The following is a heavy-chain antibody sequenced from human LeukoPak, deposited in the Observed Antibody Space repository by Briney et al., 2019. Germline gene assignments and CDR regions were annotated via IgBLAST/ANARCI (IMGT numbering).Heavy chain of an antibody. CDR3: AREHYDFWSGPPNYYYMDV. J-gene: IGHJ6*03. Sequence: PSQTLSLTCTVSGGSISSGSYYWSWIRQPAGKGLEWIGRIYSSGSTNYNPSLKSRVTISVDTSKNQFSLKLSSVTAADTAVYYCAREHYDFWSGPPNYYYMDVWGKGTTVTVSS. V-gene: IGHV4-61*02. D-gene: IGHD3-3*01. CDR1: GGSISSGSYY. CDR2: IYSSGST.